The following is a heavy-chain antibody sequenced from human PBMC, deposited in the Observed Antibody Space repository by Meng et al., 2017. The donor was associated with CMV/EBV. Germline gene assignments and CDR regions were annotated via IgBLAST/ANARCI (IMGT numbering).Heavy chain of an antibody. CDR2: INPSGGST. D-gene: IGHD5-18*01. CDR3: ARDKIQLWPTVGYFDY. V-gene: IGHV1-46*01. CDR1: GYTFTSYY. Sequence: QGRVVQLGAEVKKPGASVKVSCKASGYTFTSYYMHWVRQAPGQGLEWMGIINPSGGSTSYAQKFQGRVTMTRDTSTSTVYMELSSLRSEDTAVYYCARDKIQLWPTVGYFDYWGQGTLVTVSS. J-gene: IGHJ4*02.